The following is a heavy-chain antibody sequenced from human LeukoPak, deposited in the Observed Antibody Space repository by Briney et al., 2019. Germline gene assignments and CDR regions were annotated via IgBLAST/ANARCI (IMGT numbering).Heavy chain of an antibody. D-gene: IGHD6-19*01. CDR2: ISYDGSNK. Sequence: GRSLRLSCAASGFTFSSYAMHWVRQAPGKGLEWVAVISYDGSNKYYADSVKGRFTISRDNSKNTLYLQMNSLRAEDTAVYYCARAKGGIAVAGVWFDPWGQGTLVTVS. CDR3: ARAKGGIAVAGVWFDP. J-gene: IGHJ5*02. CDR1: GFTFSSYA. V-gene: IGHV3-30*04.